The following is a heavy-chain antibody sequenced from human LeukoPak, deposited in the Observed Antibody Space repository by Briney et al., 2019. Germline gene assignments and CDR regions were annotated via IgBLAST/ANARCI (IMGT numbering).Heavy chain of an antibody. CDR2: IIQDGSET. CDR3: AKLRGVVTPNPFDV. Sequence: PSGGSLRLSCAASGFTFSSYWMNWVRQVPGKGLDWVANIIQDGSETHYVDSVKGRFTISRDNAKNSLYLQMNSLRADDTAVYYCAKLRGVVTPNPFDVWGQGTMVTVSS. J-gene: IGHJ3*01. V-gene: IGHV3-7*05. D-gene: IGHD3-22*01. CDR1: GFTFSSYW.